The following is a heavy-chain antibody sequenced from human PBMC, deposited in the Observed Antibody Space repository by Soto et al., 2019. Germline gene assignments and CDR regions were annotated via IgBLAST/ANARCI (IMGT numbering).Heavy chain of an antibody. J-gene: IGHJ4*02. D-gene: IGHD3-10*01. CDR3: IRVLWFGELF. V-gene: IGHV2-5*02. CDR1: GFSLSTRGVG. Sequence: QITLKECGPTLVKPTQTLTLTCTFSGFSLSTRGVGVGWIRQTPGKALEWLALIYWDDDKRYSPSLKSRLTITKDTSKDQVLLVMSNMDPVDTATYYCIRVLWFGELFWGQGTLVTVSS. CDR2: IYWDDDK.